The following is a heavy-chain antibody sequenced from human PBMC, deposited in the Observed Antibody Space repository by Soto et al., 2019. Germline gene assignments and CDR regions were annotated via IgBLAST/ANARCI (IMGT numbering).Heavy chain of an antibody. J-gene: IGHJ6*02. CDR2: IDPSDSYT. V-gene: IGHV5-10-1*01. D-gene: IGHD3-10*01. Sequence: PGESLKISCKGSGYSLTSYWISWVRQMPGKGLEWMGRIDPSDSYTNYSPSFQGHVTISADKSISTAYLQWSSLKASDTAMYYCARQNYYGSGSYYLYYYYYGMVVWGQGTTVTVSS. CDR1: GYSLTSYW. CDR3: ARQNYYGSGSYYLYYYYYGMVV.